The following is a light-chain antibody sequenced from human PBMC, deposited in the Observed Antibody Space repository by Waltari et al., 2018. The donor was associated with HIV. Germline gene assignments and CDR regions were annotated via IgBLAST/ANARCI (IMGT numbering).Light chain of an antibody. CDR3: CSFSPNGASWV. CDR1: SSDIGTYDL. J-gene: IGLJ3*02. CDR2: DVT. V-gene: IGLV2-23*02. Sequence: QSALTQPASVSGSPGQSITVSCTGTSSDIGTYDLASGYQQEPGKAPKLIIHDVTARPSGVSSRVSGSKSGNTAFLTISGLQVEDESLYFCCSFSPNGASWVFGGGTKVTVL.